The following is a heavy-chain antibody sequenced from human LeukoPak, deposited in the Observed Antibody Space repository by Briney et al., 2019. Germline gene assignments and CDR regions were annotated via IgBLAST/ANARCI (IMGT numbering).Heavy chain of an antibody. CDR1: GFTFSNHG. D-gene: IGHD3-3*01. Sequence: GGSLRLSCAASGFTFSNHGMHWVRQAPGKGLEWVAVIWYDGSKKYYGDSVKGRFTISRDDSKNTLYLQTNSLRAEDTAAYYCAREASDYYRDFWGQGTLVTVSS. CDR3: AREASDYYRDF. V-gene: IGHV3-33*01. J-gene: IGHJ4*02. CDR2: IWYDGSKK.